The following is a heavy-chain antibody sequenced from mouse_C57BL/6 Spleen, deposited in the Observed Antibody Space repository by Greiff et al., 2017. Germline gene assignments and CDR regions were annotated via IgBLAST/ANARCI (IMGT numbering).Heavy chain of an antibody. D-gene: IGHD1-1*01. V-gene: IGHV1-52*01. Sequence: QVQLQQPGAELVRPGSSVKLSCKASGYTFTSYWMHWVKQRPIQGLEWIGNIDPSDSETHYNQKFKDKATLTVDKSSSTAYMQLSSLTSEDSAVYYCATYYGSSDEFAYWGQGTLVTVSA. CDR2: IDPSDSET. CDR1: GYTFTSYW. CDR3: ATYYGSSDEFAY. J-gene: IGHJ3*01.